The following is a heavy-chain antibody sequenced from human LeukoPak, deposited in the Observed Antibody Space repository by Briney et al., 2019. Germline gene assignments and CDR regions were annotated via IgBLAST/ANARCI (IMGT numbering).Heavy chain of an antibody. CDR1: GGSISSGSYY. CDR3: ARTDYDFWSGYYPGDY. Sequence: SETLSLTCTVSGGSISSGSYYWSWVRQPAGKGLEWIGCIFISGSTTYNPSLKSRFSISVDTSKNQFSLKRIAGTAADTAVYYCARTDYDFWSGYYPGDYWGQGTLVTVSS. J-gene: IGHJ4*02. D-gene: IGHD3-3*01. V-gene: IGHV4-61*02. CDR2: IFISGST.